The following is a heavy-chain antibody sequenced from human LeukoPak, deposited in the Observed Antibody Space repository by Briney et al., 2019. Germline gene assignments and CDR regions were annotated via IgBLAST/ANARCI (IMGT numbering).Heavy chain of an antibody. D-gene: IGHD4-23*01. CDR2: IYYRGTT. V-gene: IGHV4-59*11. Sequence: SETLSLTCTVSGGSISSHYWSWIRQPPGKGLEWIGSIYYRGTTNYNRSLKVRVPISVDTSKTQFSLKLSSVTAADTAVYYCARGGEMTTVVGLYCDYWGQGTLVTVSS. J-gene: IGHJ4*02. CDR3: ARGGEMTTVVGLYCDY. CDR1: GGSISSHY.